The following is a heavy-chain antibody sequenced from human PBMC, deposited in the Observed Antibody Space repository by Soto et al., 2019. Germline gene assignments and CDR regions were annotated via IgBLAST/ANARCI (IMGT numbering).Heavy chain of an antibody. CDR3: ASGNLSFDFDS. CDR1: GFSFGSFG. V-gene: IGHV3-30*03. Sequence: QIQLVESGGGVVQPGGSLRLSCSASGFSFGSFGMHWVRQAPGEGLEWVAFISRDGSNSFYGDSVKGRFTLSRDNSRNTVYLHMSNTRVEDTALYYCASGNLSFDFDSWGQGTLVIVSS. J-gene: IGHJ4*02. CDR2: ISRDGSNS.